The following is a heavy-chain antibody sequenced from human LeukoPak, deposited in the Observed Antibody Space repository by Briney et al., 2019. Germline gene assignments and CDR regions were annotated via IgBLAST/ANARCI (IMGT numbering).Heavy chain of an antibody. Sequence: GGSLRLSCAASGFTFSSYEMNWVRQAPGKGLEWVSYISSSGSTIYYADSVKGRFTISRDNAKNSLYLQMNSLRAEDTAVYYCARAISCSGVSCYSVYWGQGTLVTVSS. CDR1: GFTFSSYE. J-gene: IGHJ4*02. V-gene: IGHV3-48*03. CDR3: ARAISCSGVSCYSVY. D-gene: IGHD2-15*01. CDR2: ISSSGSTI.